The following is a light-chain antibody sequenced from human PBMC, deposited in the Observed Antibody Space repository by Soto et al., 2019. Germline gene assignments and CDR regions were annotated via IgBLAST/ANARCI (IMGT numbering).Light chain of an antibody. V-gene: IGLV2-14*01. CDR2: DVS. CDR1: SSDVGGYNY. Sequence: QSALTQPASVSGSPGQSITISCTGTSSDVGGYNYVSWYQQHPGKAPKLMIYDVSNRPSGVSNRFSGAKSCNTASLTISGRQGWGEAEYYCSSYTSSSVVFGGGTKLTVL. J-gene: IGLJ2*01. CDR3: SSYTSSSVV.